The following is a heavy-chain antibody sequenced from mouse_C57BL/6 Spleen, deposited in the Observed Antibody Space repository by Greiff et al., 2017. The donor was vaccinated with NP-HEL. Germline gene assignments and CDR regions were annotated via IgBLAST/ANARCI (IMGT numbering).Heavy chain of an antibody. Sequence: EVQVVESGGGLVQPGGSLKLSCAASGFTFSDYYMYWVRQTPEKRLEWVAYISNGGGSTYYPDTVKGRFTISRDNAKNTLYLQMSRLKSEDTAMYYFARQGKYGSSLAWFAYWGQGTLVTVSA. D-gene: IGHD1-1*01. CDR2: ISNGGGST. CDR3: ARQGKYGSSLAWFAY. CDR1: GFTFSDYY. J-gene: IGHJ3*01. V-gene: IGHV5-12*01.